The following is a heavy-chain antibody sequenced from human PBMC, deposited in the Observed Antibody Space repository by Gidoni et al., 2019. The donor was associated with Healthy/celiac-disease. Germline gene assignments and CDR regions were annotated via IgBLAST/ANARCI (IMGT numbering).Heavy chain of an antibody. CDR1: GGSISSSNW. D-gene: IGHD3-10*01. CDR2: IYHSGST. CDR3: ARELQMWPMVRRVINWFDP. J-gene: IGHJ5*02. V-gene: IGHV4-4*02. Sequence: QVQLQESGPGLVKPSGTLSLTCAVSGGSISSSNWWSWVRQPPGKGLEWIGEIYHSGSTNYNPSLKSRVTISVDKSKNQFSLKLSSVTAADTAVYYCARELQMWPMVRRVINWFDPWGQGTLVTVSS.